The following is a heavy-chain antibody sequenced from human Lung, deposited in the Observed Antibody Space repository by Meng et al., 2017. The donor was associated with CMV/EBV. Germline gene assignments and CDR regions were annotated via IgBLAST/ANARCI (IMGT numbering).Heavy chain of an antibody. J-gene: IGHJ3*02. CDR3: ARIYDFWSGSKGSAFDI. CDR1: GFTFDDYG. V-gene: IGHV3-20*04. Sequence: GEXXKISCAASGFTFDDYGMSWVRQAPGKGLEWVSGINWNGGSTGYADSVKGRFTISRDNAKNSLYLQMNSLRAEDTALYYCARIYDFWSGSKGSAFDIWXQG. D-gene: IGHD3-3*01. CDR2: INWNGGST.